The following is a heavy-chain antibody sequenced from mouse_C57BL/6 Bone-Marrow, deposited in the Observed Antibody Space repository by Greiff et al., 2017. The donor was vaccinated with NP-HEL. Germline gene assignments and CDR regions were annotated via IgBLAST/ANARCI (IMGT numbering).Heavy chain of an antibody. CDR2: IWGVGST. Sequence: VKLMESGPGLVAPSQSLSITCTVSGFSLTSYGVDWVRQSPGKGLEWLGVIWGVGSTNYNSALKSRLSISKDNSKSQVFLKMNSLQTDDTAMYYCASEDSSGYVHWGQGTLVTVSA. V-gene: IGHV2-6*01. CDR3: ASEDSSGYVH. CDR1: GFSLTSYG. D-gene: IGHD3-2*01. J-gene: IGHJ3*01.